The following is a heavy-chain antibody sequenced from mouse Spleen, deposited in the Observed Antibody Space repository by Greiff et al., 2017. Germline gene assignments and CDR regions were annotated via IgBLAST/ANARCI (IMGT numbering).Heavy chain of an antibody. CDR3: ARHTAYYSNYFDY. Sequence: EVHLVESGGGLVKPGGSLKLSCAASGFTFSSYAMSWVRQTPEKRLEWVAAINSNGGSTYYPDTVKDRFTISRDNAKNTLYLQMSSLRSEDTALYYCARHTAYYSNYFDYWGQGTTLTVSS. D-gene: IGHD2-5*01. CDR1: GFTFSSYA. J-gene: IGHJ2*01. CDR2: INSNGGST. V-gene: IGHV5-6-2*01.